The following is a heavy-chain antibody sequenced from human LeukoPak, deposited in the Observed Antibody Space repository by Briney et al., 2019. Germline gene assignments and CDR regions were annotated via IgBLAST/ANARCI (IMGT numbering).Heavy chain of an antibody. V-gene: IGHV4-61*02. Sequence: PSQILSLTCTVSGGSISSGSYYWSWIRQPAGKGLEWIGRIYTSGSTNYNPSLKSRVTISVDTSKNQFSLKLSSVTAADTAVYYCAREGCSGGSCYDIWGQGTMVTVSS. CDR2: IYTSGST. D-gene: IGHD2-15*01. CDR3: AREGCSGGSCYDI. J-gene: IGHJ3*02. CDR1: GGSISSGSYY.